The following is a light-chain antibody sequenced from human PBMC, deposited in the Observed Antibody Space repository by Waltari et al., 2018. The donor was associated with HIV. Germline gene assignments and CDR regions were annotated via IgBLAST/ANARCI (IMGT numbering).Light chain of an antibody. V-gene: IGLV1-47*01. Sequence: QSVLTQPPSASVTPGQRVTISCSGSGSNIGSNYVYWYQHLPGTAPKLLIYRNNQRPSGVPDRFSGSKSGTSASLAISGLRSEDEADYYCAAWDDSRRGVFGGGTKLTVL. CDR2: RNN. CDR3: AAWDDSRRGV. J-gene: IGLJ2*01. CDR1: GSNIGSNY.